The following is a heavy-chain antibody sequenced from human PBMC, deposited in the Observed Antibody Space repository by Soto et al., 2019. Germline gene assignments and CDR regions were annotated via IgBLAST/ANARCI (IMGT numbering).Heavy chain of an antibody. CDR2: IYYTGST. D-gene: IGHD3-10*02. V-gene: IGHV4-31*03. J-gene: IGHJ6*02. Sequence: SETLSLTCTVSGASISSGAYYWGWIRQHPGKGLEWVGFIYYTGSTDYNPSLKSRLTISMDTSTNHFSLQLTSVTTADTAVYFCARAVLVLHGTMFHFCYGMDVWGQVTTVTVSS. CDR3: ARAVLVLHGTMFHFCYGMDV. CDR1: GASISSGAYY.